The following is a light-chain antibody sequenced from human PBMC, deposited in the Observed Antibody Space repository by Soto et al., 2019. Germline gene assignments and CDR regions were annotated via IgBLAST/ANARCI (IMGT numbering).Light chain of an antibody. CDR3: QQYYSTPWT. CDR2: WAS. J-gene: IGKJ1*01. V-gene: IGKV4-1*01. CDR1: QSVLYSSNNKNY. Sequence: VIAQSPDSLDLSLGERATINCKSSQSVLYSSNNKNYLAWYQQKPGQPPKLLIYWASTRESGVPDRFSGSGSGTDFTLTISSLQAEDVAVYYCQQYYSTPWTFGQGTKVDI.